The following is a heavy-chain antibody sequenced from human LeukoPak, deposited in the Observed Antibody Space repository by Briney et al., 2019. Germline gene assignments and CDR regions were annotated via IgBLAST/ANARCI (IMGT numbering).Heavy chain of an antibody. CDR1: GYTFTSYD. CDR2: MNPNSGNT. J-gene: IGHJ4*02. V-gene: IGHV1-8*03. Sequence: GASVKVSCKASGYTFTSYDINWVRQATGQGLEWMGWMNPNSGNTGYAQKFQGRVTISRNTAISTAYMELSSLRFEDTAVYYCARGGLWFGELYNYWGQGTLVTVSS. D-gene: IGHD3-10*01. CDR3: ARGGLWFGELYNY.